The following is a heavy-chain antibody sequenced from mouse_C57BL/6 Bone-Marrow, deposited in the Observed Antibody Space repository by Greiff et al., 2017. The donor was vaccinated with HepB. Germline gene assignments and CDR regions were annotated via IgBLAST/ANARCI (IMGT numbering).Heavy chain of an antibody. CDR1: GFTFSSYT. J-gene: IGHJ1*03. V-gene: IGHV5-9*01. CDR3: ARRGLYYYGSSYYWYFDV. Sequence: EVMLVESGGGLVKPGGSLKLSCAASGFTFSSYTMSWVRQTPEKRLEWVATISGGGGNTYYPDSVKGRFTISRDNAKNTLYLQMSSLRSEDTALYYWARRGLYYYGSSYYWYFDVWGTGTTVTVSS. CDR2: ISGGGGNT. D-gene: IGHD1-1*01.